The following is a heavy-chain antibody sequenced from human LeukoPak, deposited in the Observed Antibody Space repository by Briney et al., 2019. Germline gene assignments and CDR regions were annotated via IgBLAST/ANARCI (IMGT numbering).Heavy chain of an antibody. CDR1: SYSISSGYY. CDR3: AKGAGGFSYYNWFDP. D-gene: IGHD5-18*01. J-gene: IGHJ5*02. CDR2: IYHSGNT. V-gene: IGHV4-38-2*02. Sequence: SETLSLTCTVSSYSISSGYYWGWIRQPPGKGLEWIGSIYHSGNTHYNPSLESRVTISVDTSKNQFSLKLASVTAADTAIYYCAKGAGGFSYYNWFDPWGQGTLVTVSS.